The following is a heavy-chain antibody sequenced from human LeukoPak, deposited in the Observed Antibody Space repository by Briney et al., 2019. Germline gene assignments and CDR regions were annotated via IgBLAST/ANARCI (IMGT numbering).Heavy chain of an antibody. Sequence: GGSLRLSCAASGFTFSSYGMHWVRQAPGKGLEWVAVISYDGSNKYYADSVKGRFTISRDNSKNTLYLQMNSLRAEDTAVYYCAKDQGENDYGGYYYYGMDVWGQGTTVTVSS. J-gene: IGHJ6*02. CDR3: AKDQGENDYGGYYYYGMDV. V-gene: IGHV3-30*18. CDR2: ISYDGSNK. CDR1: GFTFSSYG. D-gene: IGHD4-23*01.